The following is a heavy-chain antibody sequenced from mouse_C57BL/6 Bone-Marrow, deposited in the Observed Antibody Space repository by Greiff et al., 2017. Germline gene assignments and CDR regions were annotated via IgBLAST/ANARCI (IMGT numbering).Heavy chain of an antibody. CDR2: IYPRGGNT. Sequence: QVQLQQSGAELARPGASVKLSCKASGFTFTSYGISWVKQRTGQGLEWIGEIYPRGGNTYYNEKFKGKATLTADKSSSTAYLELRSLTSEDSAVYFCASSYTCMDYWGQGTSVTVSS. J-gene: IGHJ4*01. D-gene: IGHD2-12*01. V-gene: IGHV1-81*01. CDR3: ASSYTCMDY. CDR1: GFTFTSYG.